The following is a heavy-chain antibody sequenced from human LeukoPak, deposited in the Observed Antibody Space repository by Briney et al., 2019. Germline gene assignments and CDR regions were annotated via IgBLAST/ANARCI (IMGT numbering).Heavy chain of an antibody. CDR3: VREGPEARVGGSPWYFDY. Sequence: GGSLRLSCAASGFTFRSHEMNWVRQAPGKGLEWVSYISSSGSSIYYADSVKGRFTISRDNAKNSLYLQMNSLRAEDTAVYYCVREGPEARVGGSPWYFDYWGQGILVTVSS. J-gene: IGHJ4*02. CDR2: ISSSGSSI. D-gene: IGHD1-26*01. V-gene: IGHV3-48*03. CDR1: GFTFRSHE.